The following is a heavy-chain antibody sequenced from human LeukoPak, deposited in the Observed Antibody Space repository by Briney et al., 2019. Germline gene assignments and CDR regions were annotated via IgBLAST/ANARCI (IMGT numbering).Heavy chain of an antibody. CDR2: FDPEDGET. Sequence: ASVKVSCKVSGYTLTELSMHWVRQAPGKGLEWMGGFDPEDGETIYAQKFQGRVTMTEDTSTDTAYMELSSLRSEDTAVYYCATDTPGGLRFLEWLGSLWYWGQGTLVTVSS. V-gene: IGHV1-24*01. D-gene: IGHD3-3*01. CDR3: ATDTPGGLRFLEWLGSLWY. CDR1: GYTLTELS. J-gene: IGHJ4*02.